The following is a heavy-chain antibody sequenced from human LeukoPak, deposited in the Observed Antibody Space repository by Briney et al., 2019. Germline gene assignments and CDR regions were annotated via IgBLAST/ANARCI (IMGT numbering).Heavy chain of an antibody. CDR1: GFIFSSYS. J-gene: IGHJ4*02. CDR2: ISSSSSYI. CDR3: AYGDYEIGDGLVDY. D-gene: IGHD4-17*01. Sequence: GGSLRLSCAASGFIFSSYSMNWVRQAPGKGLGWVSSISSSSSYIYYADSVKGRFTISRDNAKNSLYLQMNSLRAEDTAVYYCAYGDYEIGDGLVDYWGQGTLVTVSS. V-gene: IGHV3-21*01.